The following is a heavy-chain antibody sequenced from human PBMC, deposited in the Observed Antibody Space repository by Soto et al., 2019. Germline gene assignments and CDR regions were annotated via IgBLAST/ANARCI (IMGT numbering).Heavy chain of an antibody. Sequence: SETLSLTCTVSGGSLSSGGYFWSWIRQHPGKGLEWIGYIYYSGSTYYNPSLKSRVTISVDTSKNQFSLKLSSVTAADTAVYYCARGVVVVVAAPYYYGMDVWGQGTTVTVSS. D-gene: IGHD2-15*01. V-gene: IGHV4-31*03. CDR3: ARGVVVVVAAPYYYGMDV. J-gene: IGHJ6*02. CDR2: IYYSGST. CDR1: GGSLSSGGYF.